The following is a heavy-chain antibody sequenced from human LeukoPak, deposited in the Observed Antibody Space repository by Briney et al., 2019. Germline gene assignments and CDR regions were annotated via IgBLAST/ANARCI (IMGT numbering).Heavy chain of an antibody. CDR3: ARDRMPIHYYYGMDV. CDR2: INPNSGGT. CDR1: GYTFAGYY. J-gene: IGHJ6*02. V-gene: IGHV1-2*04. Sequence: GASVKVSCKASGYTFAGYYKHWVRQAPGQGLEWMGWINPNSGGTNYAQKFQGWVTMTRDTSISTAYMELSRLRSDDTAVYYCARDRMPIHYYYGMDVWGQGTTVTVSS. D-gene: IGHD2-2*01.